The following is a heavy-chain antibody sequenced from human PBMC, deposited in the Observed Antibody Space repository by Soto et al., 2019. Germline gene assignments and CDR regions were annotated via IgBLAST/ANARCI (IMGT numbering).Heavy chain of an antibody. CDR2: IWYDGSNK. CDR1: GFTFSSYG. D-gene: IGHD2-15*01. J-gene: IGHJ6*02. Sequence: PGGSLRLSCAASGFTFSSYGMHWVRQAPGKGLEWVAVIWYDGSNKYYADSVKGRFTISRDNSKNTLYLQMNSLRAEDTAVYYCARDRGGPPLRYYYGMDVWGQGTTVTVSS. CDR3: ARDRGGPPLRYYYGMDV. V-gene: IGHV3-33*01.